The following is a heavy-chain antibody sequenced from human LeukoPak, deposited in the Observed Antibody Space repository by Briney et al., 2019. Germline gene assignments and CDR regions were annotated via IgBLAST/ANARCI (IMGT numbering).Heavy chain of an antibody. J-gene: IGHJ4*02. Sequence: SETLSLTSTVSGRSITNYYWSWVRHPPAQGLEWIVYHHYNWYPNYNPALKSPVTISIATSKNQCSLSLSSVTAADTAIYYGARGPTRYYFDYWGQGTLVTVSS. CDR3: ARGPTRYYFDY. CDR1: GRSITNYY. V-gene: IGHV4-59*01. CDR2: HHYNWYP.